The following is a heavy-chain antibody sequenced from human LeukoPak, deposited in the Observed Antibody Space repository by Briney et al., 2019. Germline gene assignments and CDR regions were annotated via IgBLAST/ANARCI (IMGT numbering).Heavy chain of an antibody. J-gene: IGHJ6*03. CDR1: GYTFTGYY. V-gene: IGHV1-2*02. CDR3: ARVTYYYYYMDV. Sequence: ASVKVSCKASGYTFTGYYMHWVRQAPGQGLEWMGWINPNSGGTNYAQKFQGRVTMTRDTSISTAYMELSRLRPDDTAVYYCARVTYYYYYMDVWGKGTTVTVSS. CDR2: INPNSGGT.